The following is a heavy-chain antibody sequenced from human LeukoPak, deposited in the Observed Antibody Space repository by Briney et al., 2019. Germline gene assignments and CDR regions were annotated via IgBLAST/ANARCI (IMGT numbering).Heavy chain of an antibody. D-gene: IGHD6-19*01. CDR3: ARLFSRGWPYYYGLGA. Sequence: SETLCLTCTVSGGSIDSSGSYWGWIRQPPGKGLVWIGCVYYGGDAYYDPSLKSRVTISADLSKNQFSLSLISVTAADTALYYCARLFSRGWPYYYGLGAWGQGTTVTVSS. V-gene: IGHV4-39*01. J-gene: IGHJ6*02. CDR1: GGSIDSSGSY. CDR2: VYYGGDA.